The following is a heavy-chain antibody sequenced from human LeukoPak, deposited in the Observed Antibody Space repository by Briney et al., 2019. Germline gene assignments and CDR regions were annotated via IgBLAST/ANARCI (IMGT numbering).Heavy chain of an antibody. CDR2: ISGSGGGT. CDR3: ARGPPIMGRFLDV. CDR1: GFTFSTYA. D-gene: IGHD3-10*01. J-gene: IGHJ6*02. V-gene: IGHV3-23*01. Sequence: GGSLRLSCAASGFTFSTYAMSWVRQAAGKGLEWVSLISGSGGGTYYADSVKGRFTISRDNSKNTLYLQMNSLRAEDTAEYYCARGPPIMGRFLDVWGQGTTVTVSS.